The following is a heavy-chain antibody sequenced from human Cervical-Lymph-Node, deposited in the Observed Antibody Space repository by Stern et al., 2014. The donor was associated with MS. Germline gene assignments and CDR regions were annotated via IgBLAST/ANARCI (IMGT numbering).Heavy chain of an antibody. J-gene: IGHJ3*01. CDR3: VRDFVGDTFSLRHDTFDV. CDR1: GFTFSNYA. Sequence: QVQLGQSGGGVVQPGRSLRVSCAASGFTFSNYAMHWVRQAPGQGLEWVAVIPNDGGRKYYTDSVTGRFTISRDDSTNMLYLQMNSLRVEDTATYYCVRDFVGDTFSLRHDTFDVWGQGTKVTVSS. V-gene: IGHV3-30-3*01. CDR2: IPNDGGRK. D-gene: IGHD2-21*02.